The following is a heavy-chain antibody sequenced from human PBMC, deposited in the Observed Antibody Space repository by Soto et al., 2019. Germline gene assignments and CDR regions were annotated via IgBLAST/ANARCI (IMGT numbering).Heavy chain of an antibody. CDR3: ASDHYDVLTGSFFGMDV. V-gene: IGHV1-46*01. Sequence: GASVKVSCKASGYTFTSYYMHWVRQAPGQGLEWMGIINPSGGSTSYAQKFQGRVTMTRDTSTSTVYMELSSLRSEDTAVYYCASDHYDVLTGSFFGMDVWGLGTTVTVSS. D-gene: IGHD3-9*01. CDR1: GYTFTSYY. CDR2: INPSGGST. J-gene: IGHJ6*02.